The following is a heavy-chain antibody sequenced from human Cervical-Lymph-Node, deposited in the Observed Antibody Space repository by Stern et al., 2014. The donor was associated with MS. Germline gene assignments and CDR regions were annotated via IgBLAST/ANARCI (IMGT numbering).Heavy chain of an antibody. D-gene: IGHD3-22*01. CDR1: GVSITSFY. CDR2: IYHNGNT. J-gene: IGHJ4*02. V-gene: IGHV4-59*01. Sequence: QLQLQESGPGLVKPSETLSLTCTVSGVSITSFYWSWIRQPPGKGLEWIGYIYHNGNTNYNPYFKSRVIMSVDTSKNQFSLNLNSVTAADAALYYCARAQYSTGYFATFDYWGQGALVAVSS. CDR3: ARAQYSTGYFATFDY.